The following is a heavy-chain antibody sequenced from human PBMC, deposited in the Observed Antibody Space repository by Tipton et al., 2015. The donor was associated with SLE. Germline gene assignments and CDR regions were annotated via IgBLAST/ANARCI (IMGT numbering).Heavy chain of an antibody. V-gene: IGHV4-59*01. CDR2: IYYSGST. D-gene: IGHD6-13*01. CDR1: GGSISSYY. Sequence: TLSLTCTVSGGSISSYYWSWIRQPPGKGLEWIGYIYYSGSTNYNPSLKSRVTISVDTSKNQFSLKLSSVTAADTAVYYCARFIAAAGILYWGQGTLVTASS. CDR3: ARFIAAAGILY. J-gene: IGHJ4*02.